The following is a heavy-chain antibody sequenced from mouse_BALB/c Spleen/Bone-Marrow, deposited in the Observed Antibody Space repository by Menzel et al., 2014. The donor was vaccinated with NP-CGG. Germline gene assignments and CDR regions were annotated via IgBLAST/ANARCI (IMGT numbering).Heavy chain of an antibody. CDR2: IDPANGNT. D-gene: IGHD4-1*01. J-gene: IGHJ4*01. CDR1: GFNIKDTY. V-gene: IGHV14-3*02. Sequence: EVKLQESGAELVKPGASVKLSCTASGFNIKDTYMHWVKQRPEQGLEWIGRIDPANGNTKYDPKFQGKATITADTSSNTAYLQLSCLTSEDTAVYYCARWEYYAMDYWGQGTSVTVSS. CDR3: ARWEYYAMDY.